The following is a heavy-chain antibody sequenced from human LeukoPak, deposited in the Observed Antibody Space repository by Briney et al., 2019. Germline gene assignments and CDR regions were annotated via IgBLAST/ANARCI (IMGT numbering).Heavy chain of an antibody. V-gene: IGHV4-39*07. D-gene: IGHD5-18*01. Sequence: SETLSLTCTVSGGSISSSSYYWGWIRQPPGKGLEWIGSIYYSGSTYYNPSLKSRVTISVDTSKNQISLKLSSVTAADTAVYYCARGQNYSYGYDAFDIWGQGTMVTVSS. CDR1: GGSISSSSYY. J-gene: IGHJ3*02. CDR3: ARGQNYSYGYDAFDI. CDR2: IYYSGST.